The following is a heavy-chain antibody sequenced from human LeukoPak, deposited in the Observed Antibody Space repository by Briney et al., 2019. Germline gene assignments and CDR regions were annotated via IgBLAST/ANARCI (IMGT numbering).Heavy chain of an antibody. CDR1: GYTLTELS. CDR3: ASPIVGATALDC. CDR2: FDPEDGET. V-gene: IGHV1-24*01. J-gene: IGHJ4*02. Sequence: ASVKVSCTVSGYTLTELSMHWVRQAPGKGLEWMGGFDPEDGETIYAQKFQGRVTMTEDTSTDTAYMELSSLRSEDTAVYYCASPIVGATALDCWGQGTLVTVSS. D-gene: IGHD1-26*01.